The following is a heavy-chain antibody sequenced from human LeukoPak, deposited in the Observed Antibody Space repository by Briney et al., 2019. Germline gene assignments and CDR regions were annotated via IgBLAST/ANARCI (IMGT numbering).Heavy chain of an antibody. CDR2: IYTSGST. V-gene: IGHV4-4*07. J-gene: IGHJ3*02. CDR1: GGSISSYY. CDR3: ARGPPSGSYPHGAFDI. D-gene: IGHD1-26*01. Sequence: SETLSLTCTVSGGSISSYYWSWIRQPAGKGLEWIGRIYTSGSTNYNPSLTSRVTMSVDTSKNQFSLTLSSVTAADTAVYYCARGPPSGSYPHGAFDIWGQGTMVTVSS.